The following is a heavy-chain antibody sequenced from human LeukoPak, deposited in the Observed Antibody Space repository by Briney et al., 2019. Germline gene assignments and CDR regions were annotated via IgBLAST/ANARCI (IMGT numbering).Heavy chain of an antibody. V-gene: IGHV1-18*01. D-gene: IGHD4-17*01. J-gene: IGHJ3*02. CDR1: GYTFTSYG. CDR3: AASTFLGATVATLEAFDI. Sequence: ASVKVSCKASGYTFTSYGISWVRQAPGQGLEWMGWISAYNGNTNYAQKLQGRVTMTTDTSTSTAYMELRSLRSDDTAVYYCAASTFLGATVATLEAFDIWGQGTMVTVSS. CDR2: ISAYNGNT.